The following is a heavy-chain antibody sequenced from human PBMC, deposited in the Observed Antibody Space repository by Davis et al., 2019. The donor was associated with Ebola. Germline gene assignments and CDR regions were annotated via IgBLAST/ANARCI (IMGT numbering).Heavy chain of an antibody. CDR3: TRDSFGMVQGHDAFDI. D-gene: IGHD3-10*01. Sequence: GESLKISCAASGFTFGDYAMSWVRQAPGKGLEWVGFIRSKAYGGTTEYAASVKGRFTISRDDSKSIAYLQMNSLKTEDTAVYYCTRDSFGMVQGHDAFDIWGQGTMVTVSS. V-gene: IGHV3-49*04. CDR1: GFTFGDYA. CDR2: IRSKAYGGTT. J-gene: IGHJ3*02.